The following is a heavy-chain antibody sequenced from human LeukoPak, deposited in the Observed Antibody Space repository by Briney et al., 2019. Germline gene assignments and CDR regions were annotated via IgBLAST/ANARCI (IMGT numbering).Heavy chain of an antibody. D-gene: IGHD4-17*01. CDR1: GYSFTSYW. V-gene: IGHV5-51*01. CDR2: INPGDSDT. J-gene: IGHJ4*02. CDR3: ARRHGDYYFDY. Sequence: GESLKISCKGSGYSFTSYWIGWVRQMPGKGLGWMGIINPGDSDTRYSPSFQGQVTISADKSINTAYLQWSSLKASDTAMYYCARRHGDYYFDYWGQGTLVTVSS.